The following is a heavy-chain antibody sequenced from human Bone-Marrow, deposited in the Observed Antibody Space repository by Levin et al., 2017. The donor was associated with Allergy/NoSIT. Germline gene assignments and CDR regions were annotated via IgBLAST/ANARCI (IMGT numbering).Heavy chain of an antibody. V-gene: IGHV1-69*13. J-gene: IGHJ6*02. D-gene: IGHD3-10*01. CDR2: IIPIFGTA. CDR3: ARGPFTMVRGVIKTRDPRLNRPTTDYYYYGMDV. Sequence: SVKVSCKASGGTFSSYAISWVRQAPGQGLEWMGGIIPIFGTANYAQKFQGRVTITADESTSTAYMELSSLRSEDTAVYYCARGPFTMVRGVIKTRDPRLNRPTTDYYYYGMDVWGQGTTVTVSS. CDR1: GGTFSSYA.